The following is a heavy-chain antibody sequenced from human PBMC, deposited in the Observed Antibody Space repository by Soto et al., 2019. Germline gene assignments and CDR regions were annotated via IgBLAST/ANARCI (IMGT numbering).Heavy chain of an antibody. J-gene: IGHJ4*02. V-gene: IGHV1-46*03. CDR1: GYTIPSYY. CDR2: INPSGGST. Sequence: GASVKVSCKTSGYTIPSYYVHWVRQAHRQGLEWMGIINPSGGSTSYAQKFQGRVTMTRDTSTSTVYMELSSLRSEDTAVYYCARDRPPKYYYDSSGYSYYFDYWGQGTLVTVSS. D-gene: IGHD3-22*01. CDR3: ARDRPPKYYYDSSGYSYYFDY.